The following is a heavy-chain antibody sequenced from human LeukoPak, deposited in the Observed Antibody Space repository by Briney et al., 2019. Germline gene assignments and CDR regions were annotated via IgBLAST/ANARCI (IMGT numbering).Heavy chain of an antibody. J-gene: IGHJ3*02. Sequence: PSETLSLTCAVYGGSFSAYYWTWIRQSPGKGLEWIGEINHSGSTNSNPSLKSRVTISVDPSKNQFSLNLTSVTAADTAVYFCARTPNYYDSSGRKFAYDTWGQGTKVIVSS. D-gene: IGHD3-22*01. V-gene: IGHV4-34*01. CDR1: GGSFSAYY. CDR3: ARTPNYYDSSGRKFAYDT. CDR2: INHSGST.